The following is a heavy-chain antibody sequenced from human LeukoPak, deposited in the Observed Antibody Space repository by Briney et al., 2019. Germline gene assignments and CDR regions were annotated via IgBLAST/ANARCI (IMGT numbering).Heavy chain of an antibody. CDR1: GFTFTSYG. Sequence: GGSLRLSCAASGFTFTSYGMHWVRQAPGKGPEWVAVMSYDGSNKYYADSVKGRFTISRDNSKNTLYLQMNSLRAEDTVVYYCAKLAETGYSSGWYGYWGQGTLVTVSS. D-gene: IGHD6-19*01. J-gene: IGHJ4*02. CDR2: MSYDGSNK. V-gene: IGHV3-30*18. CDR3: AKLAETGYSSGWYGY.